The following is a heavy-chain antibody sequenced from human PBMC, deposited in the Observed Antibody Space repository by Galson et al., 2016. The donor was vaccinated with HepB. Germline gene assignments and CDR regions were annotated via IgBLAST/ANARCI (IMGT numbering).Heavy chain of an antibody. CDR3: ARTPGYSGTWYDAFDI. V-gene: IGHV3-21*01. J-gene: IGHJ3*02. CDR2: ISGGSSYK. D-gene: IGHD6-13*01. Sequence: SLRLSCAASGFTFTRYTMNWVRQSPGKGLEWVSSISGGSSYKYYADSVKGRFTISRDNSKNSLCLQMNSLRAEDTAIYFCARTPGYSGTWYDAFDIWGPGTIVTVSS. CDR1: GFTFTRYT.